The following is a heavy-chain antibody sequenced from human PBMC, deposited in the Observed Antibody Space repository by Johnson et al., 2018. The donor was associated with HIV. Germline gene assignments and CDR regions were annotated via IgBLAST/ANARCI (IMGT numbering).Heavy chain of an antibody. J-gene: IGHJ3*02. CDR3: ARLSEHIVVVTAWADAFDI. Sequence: VQLVESGGGLVQPGGSLRLSCVVSGFPFSSFWMHWVRQTPGKGLEWVANINQDGSEKYYVDSARGRFTISRDKAKNSLYLQMNSLRAEDTAVYYCARLSEHIVVVTAWADAFDIWGQGTMVTVSS. CDR1: GFPFSSFW. D-gene: IGHD2-21*02. CDR2: INQDGSEK. V-gene: IGHV3-7*01.